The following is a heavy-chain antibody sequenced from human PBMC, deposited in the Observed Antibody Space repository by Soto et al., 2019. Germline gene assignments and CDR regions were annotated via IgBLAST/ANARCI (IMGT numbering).Heavy chain of an antibody. CDR1: GGTFSSYT. CDR3: ANDYGDYYNGFDP. Sequence: SVKVSCKASGGTFSSYTISWVRQAPGQGLEWMGRIIPILGIANYAQKFQGRVTITADKSTSTAYMELSSLRSEDTAVYYCANDYGDYYNGFDPWGQGTLVTVSS. J-gene: IGHJ5*02. D-gene: IGHD4-17*01. CDR2: IIPILGIA. V-gene: IGHV1-69*02.